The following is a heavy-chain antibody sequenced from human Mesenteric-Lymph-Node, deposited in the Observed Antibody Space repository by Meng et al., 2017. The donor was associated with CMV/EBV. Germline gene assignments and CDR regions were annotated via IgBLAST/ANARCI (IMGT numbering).Heavy chain of an antibody. Sequence: ASVKVSCKASGGTFSDHAISWVRQAPGQGLEWMGIINPSGGSTSYAQKFQGRVTMTRDTSTSTVYMELSRLRSDDTAVYYCARAGGAYYDFWSAPAGYYYGMDVWGQGTTVTVSS. V-gene: IGHV1-46*01. J-gene: IGHJ6*02. CDR1: GGTFSDHA. CDR3: ARAGGAYYDFWSAPAGYYYGMDV. D-gene: IGHD3-3*01. CDR2: INPSGGST.